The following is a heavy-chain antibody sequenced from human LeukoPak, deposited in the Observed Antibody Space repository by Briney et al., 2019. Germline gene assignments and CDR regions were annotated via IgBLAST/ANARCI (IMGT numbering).Heavy chain of an antibody. Sequence: ASVKVSCKASGGTFSSYAISWVRQAPGQGLEWMGGIIPIFGTANYAQKFQGRVTMTTDTSTSTAYMELRSLRSDDTAVYYCARDGGSYDFWSGYYPPHYYYYYMDVWGKGTTVTVSS. CDR2: IIPIFGTA. J-gene: IGHJ6*03. CDR3: ARDGGSYDFWSGYYPPHYYYYYMDV. V-gene: IGHV1-69*05. D-gene: IGHD3-3*01. CDR1: GGTFSSYA.